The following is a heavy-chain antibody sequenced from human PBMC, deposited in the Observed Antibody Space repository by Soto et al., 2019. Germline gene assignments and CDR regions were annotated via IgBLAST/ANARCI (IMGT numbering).Heavy chain of an antibody. D-gene: IGHD2-8*01. V-gene: IGHV3-21*01. CDR2: ISSSSSYI. CDR1: GFTFSSYS. Sequence: EVQLVESGGGLVKPGGSLRLSCAASGFTFSSYSMNWVRQAPGKGLEWVSSISSSSSYIYYADSVKGRFTISRDNAKNSLYLQMNSLRAEDTAVYYCARKAQYCTNGVCYRGPTNYYYYGMDVWGQGTTVTVSS. CDR3: ARKAQYCTNGVCYRGPTNYYYYGMDV. J-gene: IGHJ6*02.